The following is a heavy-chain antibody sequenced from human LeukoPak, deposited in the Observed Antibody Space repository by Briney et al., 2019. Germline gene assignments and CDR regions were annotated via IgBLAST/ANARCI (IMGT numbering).Heavy chain of an antibody. CDR3: ARAAVDIVAFYYFDY. V-gene: IGHV3-30-3*01. D-gene: IGHD5-12*01. CDR2: ISYDGSNK. Sequence: GRSLRLSCAASGFTFSSYAMHWVRQAPGKGLEWVAVISYDGSNKYYADSVKGRFTISRDNSKNTLYLQMNSLRAEDTAVYYCARAAVDIVAFYYFDYWGQGTLVTVSS. CDR1: GFTFSSYA. J-gene: IGHJ4*02.